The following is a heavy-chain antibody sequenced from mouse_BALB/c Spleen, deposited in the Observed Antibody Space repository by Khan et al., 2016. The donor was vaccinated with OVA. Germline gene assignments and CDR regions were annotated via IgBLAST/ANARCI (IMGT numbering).Heavy chain of an antibody. CDR1: GYTFTSYW. D-gene: IGHD1-1*01. CDR2: IGPGSGSS. CDR3: ARENYSGRTGYAMDY. V-gene: IGHV1S41*01. J-gene: IGHJ4*01. Sequence: DLVKPGASVKLSCKASGYTFTSYWINWIKQRPGQGLEWMGRIGPGSGSSYYNEVFKGKATLTVDTSSSTAYIQLSSLSSEDSAVYFCARENYSGRTGYAMDYWGQGTSVTVSS.